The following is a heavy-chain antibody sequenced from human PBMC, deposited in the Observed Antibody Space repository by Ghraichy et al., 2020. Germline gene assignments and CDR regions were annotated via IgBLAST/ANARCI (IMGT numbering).Heavy chain of an antibody. CDR1: GFSISGYP. CDR3: AKGILELRPHFYGMDV. J-gene: IGHJ6*02. Sequence: GGSLRLSCAASGFSISGYPMTWVRQAPGKGLEWVSAVSHNGADTYYADSVKGRFTISRDNSKIYLQMNSLRGEGTAVYFCAKGILELRPHFYGMDVWGQGTTVTVSS. V-gene: IGHV3-23*01. CDR2: VSHNGADT. D-gene: IGHD2-21*01.